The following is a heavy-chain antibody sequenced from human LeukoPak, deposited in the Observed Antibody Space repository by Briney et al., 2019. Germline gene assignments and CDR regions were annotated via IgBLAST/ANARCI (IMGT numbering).Heavy chain of an antibody. D-gene: IGHD4/OR15-4a*01. CDR1: GYTFTSYY. J-gene: IGHJ6*03. V-gene: IGHV1-46*01. Sequence: ASVKVSCKASGYTFTSYYMHWVRQAPGQGLEWMGIINPSGGSTSYAQKFQGRVTMTRDTSTSTVYMELSSLRSEDTAVYYCARTGANNKPYFFMDVWGKGTTVTVSS. CDR2: INPSGGST. CDR3: ARTGANNKPYFFMDV.